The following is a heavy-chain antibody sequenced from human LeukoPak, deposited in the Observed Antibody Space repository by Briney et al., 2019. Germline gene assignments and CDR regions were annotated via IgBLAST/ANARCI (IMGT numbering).Heavy chain of an antibody. CDR3: ATDLDGTTGTYYFDY. V-gene: IGHV1-69*13. Sequence: SVKVSCKASGGTFSSCAISWVRQAPGQGLEWMGGIIPIFGTANYAQKFQGRVTITADESTSTAYMELSSLRSEDTAVYYCATDLDGTTGTYYFDYWGQGTLVTVSS. CDR1: GGTFSSCA. J-gene: IGHJ4*02. D-gene: IGHD1-1*01. CDR2: IIPIFGTA.